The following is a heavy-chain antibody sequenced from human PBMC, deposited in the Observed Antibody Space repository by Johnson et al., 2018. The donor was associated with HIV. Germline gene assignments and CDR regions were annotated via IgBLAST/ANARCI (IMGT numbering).Heavy chain of an antibody. Sequence: VQLVESGGGVVRPGGSLRLSCAASGFTFDDYGMSWVRQGPGKGLEWVSSINWNSGSAIYYADSVKGRFTISRDNAKNSLYLQMNTLRAEDTAVYYCAREMGWEDALDIWGQGTMVTVSS. J-gene: IGHJ3*02. CDR2: INWNSGSAI. V-gene: IGHV3-20*04. D-gene: IGHD6-19*01. CDR3: AREMGWEDALDI. CDR1: GFTFDDYG.